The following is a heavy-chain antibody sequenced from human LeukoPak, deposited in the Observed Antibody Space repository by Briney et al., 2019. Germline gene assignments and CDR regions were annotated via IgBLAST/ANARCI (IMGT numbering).Heavy chain of an antibody. CDR2: IKSKTDGGTT. J-gene: IGHJ1*01. V-gene: IGHV3-15*01. CDR1: GFTFSNAW. CDR3: NTDATGRGYYYESSGYYH. D-gene: IGHD3-22*01. Sequence: GGSLRLSCAASGFTFSNAWMSWVRQAPGKGLEWVGRIKSKTDGGTTDYAAPVKGRFTISRDDSKNTLYLQMNSLKTEDIAVYYCNTDATGRGYYYESSGYYHWGQGTLVTVSS.